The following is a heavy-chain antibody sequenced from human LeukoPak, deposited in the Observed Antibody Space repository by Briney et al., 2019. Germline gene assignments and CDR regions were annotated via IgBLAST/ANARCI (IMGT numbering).Heavy chain of an antibody. CDR3: ARGPSTSYCSSTSCYNGWFDP. Sequence: SETLSLTCAVYGGSFSGYYWSWIRQPPGKGLEWFGEINHSGSTNDNPSLKSRVTISVDTSKNQFSLKLSSVTAADTAVYYCARGPSTSYCSSTSCYNGWFDPWGQGTLVTVSS. V-gene: IGHV4-34*01. J-gene: IGHJ5*02. D-gene: IGHD2-2*02. CDR1: GGSFSGYY. CDR2: INHSGST.